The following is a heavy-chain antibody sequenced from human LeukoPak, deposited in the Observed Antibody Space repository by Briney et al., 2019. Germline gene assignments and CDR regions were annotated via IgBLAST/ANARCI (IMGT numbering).Heavy chain of an antibody. J-gene: IGHJ3*02. CDR3: ARSNIVGDPRGAFDI. D-gene: IGHD1-26*01. Sequence: GGSLRLSCAASGFTLSNSAMSWVRQAPGKGLEWVSSISGSGDITNYAGSVKGRFTVSRDNSKDTLYLQMNSLRAEDTAIYYCARSNIVGDPRGAFDIWGQGTMVTVYS. V-gene: IGHV3-23*01. CDR1: GFTLSNSA. CDR2: ISGSGDIT.